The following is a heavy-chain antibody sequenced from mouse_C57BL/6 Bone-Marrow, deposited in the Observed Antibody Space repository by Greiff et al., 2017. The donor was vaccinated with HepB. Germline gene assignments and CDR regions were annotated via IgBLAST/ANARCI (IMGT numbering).Heavy chain of an antibody. V-gene: IGHV1-72*01. D-gene: IGHD1-1*01. Sequence: QVQLQQPGAELVKPGASVKLSCKASGYTFTSYWMHWVKQRPGRGLEWIGRIYPNSGGTKYNEKFKSKATLTVDKPSSTAYMQLSSLTSEDSAVYYCARPSYYGSSYPFDYWGQGTTLTVSS. CDR1: GYTFTSYW. CDR3: ARPSYYGSSYPFDY. CDR2: IYPNSGGT. J-gene: IGHJ2*01.